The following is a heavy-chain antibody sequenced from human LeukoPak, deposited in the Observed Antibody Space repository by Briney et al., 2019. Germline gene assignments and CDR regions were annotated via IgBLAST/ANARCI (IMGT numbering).Heavy chain of an antibody. CDR1: GFTVSSNY. Sequence: GGSLRLSCAASGFTVSSNYMSWVRQAPRTGLEWVSIIYSGGSTFYADSVKGRFTISRDNSKNTLYLQMNSLRAEDTAVYYSARGGSSLSAFDIWGQGTMVTVSS. CDR3: ARGGSSLSAFDI. J-gene: IGHJ3*02. D-gene: IGHD1-26*01. V-gene: IGHV3-53*01. CDR2: IYSGGST.